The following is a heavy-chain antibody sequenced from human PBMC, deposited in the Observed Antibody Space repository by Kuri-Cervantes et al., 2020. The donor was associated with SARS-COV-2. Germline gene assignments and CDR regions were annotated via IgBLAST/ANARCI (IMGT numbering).Heavy chain of an antibody. D-gene: IGHD3-3*01. Sequence: GSLRLSCTVSGGSISSYYWSWIRQPPGKGLEWIGYTYYSGSTNYNPSLKSRVTISVDTSKNQFSLKLSSVTAADTAVYYCARETYEPLGTIFGVPGVPYFDYWGQGTLVTVSS. V-gene: IGHV4-59*12. CDR3: ARETYEPLGTIFGVPGVPYFDY. J-gene: IGHJ4*02. CDR2: TYYSGST. CDR1: GGSISSYY.